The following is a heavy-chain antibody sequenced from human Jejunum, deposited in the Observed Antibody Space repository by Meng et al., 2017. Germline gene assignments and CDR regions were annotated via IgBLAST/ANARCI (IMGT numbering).Heavy chain of an antibody. D-gene: IGHD3-10*01. CDR3: ATTLLYGSGAE. V-gene: IGHV3-15*01. CDR1: GFSFSAAW. J-gene: IGHJ4*02. CDR2: VRSKADGGTT. Sequence: GESLKISCAASGFSFSAAWMSWVRQAPGKGLEWVARVRSKADGGTTDYAAHMKGRFTVSRDDSINTLFLQMSGLTTEDTALYYCATTLLYGSGAEWGQGTLVTVSS.